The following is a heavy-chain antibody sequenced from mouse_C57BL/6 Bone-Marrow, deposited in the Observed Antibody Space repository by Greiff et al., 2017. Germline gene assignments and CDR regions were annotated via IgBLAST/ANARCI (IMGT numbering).Heavy chain of an antibody. J-gene: IGHJ2*01. CDR1: GYTFTSYG. D-gene: IGHD1-1*01. CDR3: ARSAGSSFYCDY. V-gene: IGHV1-81*01. Sequence: QVQLKQSGAELARPGASVKLSCKASGYTFTSYGISWVKQRTGQGLEWIGEIYPRSGNTYYNEKFKGKATLTADKSSSTAYMELRSLTSEDSAVYFCARSAGSSFYCDYWGQGTTLTVSS. CDR2: IYPRSGNT.